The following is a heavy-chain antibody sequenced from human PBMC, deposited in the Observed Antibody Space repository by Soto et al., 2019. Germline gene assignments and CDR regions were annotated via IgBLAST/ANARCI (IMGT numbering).Heavy chain of an antibody. CDR2: ISAYNGNT. D-gene: IGHD2-15*01. Sequence: QVQLVQSGAEVKKPGASVKVSCKASGYTFTSNGISWVRQAPGQGLEWMGWISAYNGNTNYAQKLQGRVTMTTDTSTSTAYMELRSLRSDDTAVYYCARDPTGCSGGSCYGSYFDYWGQGTLVTVSS. J-gene: IGHJ4*02. V-gene: IGHV1-18*01. CDR1: GYTFTSNG. CDR3: ARDPTGCSGGSCYGSYFDY.